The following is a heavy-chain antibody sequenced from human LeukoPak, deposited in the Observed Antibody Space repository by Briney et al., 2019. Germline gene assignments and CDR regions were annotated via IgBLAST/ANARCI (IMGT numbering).Heavy chain of an antibody. CDR1: GFTFSDYY. Sequence: PGGSLRLSCAASGFTFSDYYMSWIRQAPGKGLEWVSYISSSGSTIYYADSVKGRFTISRDNAKNSLYLQMNSLRAEDTAVYYCASDPASKMVRGVDAFDIWGQGTMVTVSS. CDR2: ISSSGSTI. J-gene: IGHJ3*02. V-gene: IGHV3-11*01. D-gene: IGHD3-10*01. CDR3: ASDPASKMVRGVDAFDI.